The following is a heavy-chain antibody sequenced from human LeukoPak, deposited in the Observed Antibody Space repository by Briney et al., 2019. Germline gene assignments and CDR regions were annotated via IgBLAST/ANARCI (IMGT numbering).Heavy chain of an antibody. D-gene: IGHD6-13*01. V-gene: IGHV3-53*01. CDR2: IYSGGST. CDR1: GFTVSSNH. CDR3: ASHSSSWYGFDH. J-gene: IGHJ4*02. Sequence: GGSLRLSCAASGFTVSSNHMSWVRQAPGKGLEWVSVIYSGGSTYYADSVKGRFTISRDNSRNTLYLQMNSLRAEDTAVYYCASHSSSWYGFDHWGQGTLVTVSS.